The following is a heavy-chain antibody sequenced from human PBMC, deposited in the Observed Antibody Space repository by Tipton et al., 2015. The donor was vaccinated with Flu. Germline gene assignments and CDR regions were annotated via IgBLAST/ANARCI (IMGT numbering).Heavy chain of an antibody. D-gene: IGHD6-19*01. J-gene: IGHJ4*02. CDR1: GGSISSSSYY. V-gene: IGHV4-39*01. CDR3: ARHYFSSTGWYYFDY. Sequence: TLSLTCTVSGGSISSSSYYWGWIRQPPGKGLEWIASIYYSGSTFYNPSLKSRVTISVDTSKNQFSLKLSSVTAADTAVHYCARHYFSSTGWYYFDYWGQGTLVTVSS. CDR2: IYYSGST.